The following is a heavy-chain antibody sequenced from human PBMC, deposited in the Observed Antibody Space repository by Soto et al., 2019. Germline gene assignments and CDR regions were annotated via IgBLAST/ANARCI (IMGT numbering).Heavy chain of an antibody. J-gene: IGHJ4*02. CDR2: ISSSSGST. Sequence: EVQLLESGGGLVQPGGSLRLSCAASGFTFSTYAMAWVRQAPGKGLEWVSSISSSSGSTFYADSVKGRFTISRDNSENTLSLQTHSLRAEDRAVDYSAKQPLKVPLRFDYWGQGTLVTVSS. V-gene: IGHV3-23*01. CDR1: GFTFSTYA. D-gene: IGHD6-25*01. CDR3: AKQPLKVPLRFDY.